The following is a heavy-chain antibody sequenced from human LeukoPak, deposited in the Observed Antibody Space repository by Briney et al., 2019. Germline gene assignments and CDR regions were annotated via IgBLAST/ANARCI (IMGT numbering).Heavy chain of an antibody. D-gene: IGHD4-23*01. Sequence: GSLRLSCAASGFTVNNAWMSWVRQPPGKGLEWIGSIYYSGSTYYNPSLKSRVTISVDTSKNQFSLKLSSVTAADTAVYYCARAVVTTNFDYWGQGTLVTVSS. CDR2: IYYSGST. CDR3: ARAVVTTNFDY. V-gene: IGHV4-4*02. J-gene: IGHJ4*02. CDR1: GFTVNNAW.